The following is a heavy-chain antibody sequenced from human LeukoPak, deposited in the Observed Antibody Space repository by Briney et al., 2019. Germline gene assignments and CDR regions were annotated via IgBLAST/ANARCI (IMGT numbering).Heavy chain of an antibody. Sequence: PSETLSLTCTVSGGSISSYYWSWIRQPPGKGLEWIGYIYYSGSTNYNPSLKSRVTISVGTSKNQFSLKLSSVTAADTAVYYCARAVPYLGYCSGGSCYGFDYWGQGTLVTVSS. CDR3: ARAVPYLGYCSGGSCYGFDY. V-gene: IGHV4-59*01. CDR2: IYYSGST. CDR1: GGSISSYY. J-gene: IGHJ4*02. D-gene: IGHD2-15*01.